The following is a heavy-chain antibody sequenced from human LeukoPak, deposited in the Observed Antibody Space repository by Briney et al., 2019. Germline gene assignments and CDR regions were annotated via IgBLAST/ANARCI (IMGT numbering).Heavy chain of an antibody. CDR2: ISYDGSNK. CDR3: AKDSYSYGTIDY. V-gene: IGHV3-30*04. Sequence: GGSLRLSCAASGFTFSSYAMHWVRQAPGKGLEWVAVISYDGSNKYYADSVKGRFTISRDNSKNTLYLQMNSLRAEDTAVYYCAKDSYSYGTIDYWGQGTLVTVSS. CDR1: GFTFSSYA. J-gene: IGHJ4*02. D-gene: IGHD5-18*01.